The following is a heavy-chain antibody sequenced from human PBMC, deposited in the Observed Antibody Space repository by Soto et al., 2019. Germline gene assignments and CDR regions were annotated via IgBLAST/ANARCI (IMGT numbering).Heavy chain of an antibody. J-gene: IGHJ4*02. Sequence: ASVKVSCKASGYSFTNYYMHWVRQAPGQGLEYMGVIHPNGGGTSYAQKFQGRVTMTTDTSTSTAYMELRSLRSDDTAVYYCARDPQIFDHWGQGTLVTVSS. CDR3: ARDPQIFDH. V-gene: IGHV1-46*01. CDR1: GYSFTNYY. CDR2: IHPNGGGT.